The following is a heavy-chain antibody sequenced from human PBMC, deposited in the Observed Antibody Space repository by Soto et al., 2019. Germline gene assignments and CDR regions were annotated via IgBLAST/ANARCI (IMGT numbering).Heavy chain of an antibody. D-gene: IGHD3-10*01. CDR1: GGTFSSYA. J-gene: IGHJ5*02. CDR3: ERVTSMVRGVIDNWFDP. V-gene: IGHV1-69*01. CDR2: IIPMYGPA. Sequence: QVPLVQSGAEVKKPWSSVTVSCKASGGTFSSYAIHWVRQAPGQGLEWMGGIIPMYGPANYAQRFQGRVTITADESTTTVYMELTSLTDQDTAVYYCERVTSMVRGVIDNWFDPWGHGTLVTVSS.